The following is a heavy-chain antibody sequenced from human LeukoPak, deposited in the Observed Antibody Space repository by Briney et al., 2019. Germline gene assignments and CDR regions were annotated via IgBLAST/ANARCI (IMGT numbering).Heavy chain of an antibody. J-gene: IGHJ4*02. D-gene: IGHD2-15*01. CDR2: FNPNSGDT. Sequence: GASVKVSCKASGYTFTGYYMHWVRQAPGQGFEWMGWFNPNSGDTNYAQKFQGRVTMTRDTSISTAYMELGRLTSDDTAVYYCGRGTYCSGGSCYSFDYWGQGTLVTVSS. CDR1: GYTFTGYY. CDR3: GRGTYCSGGSCYSFDY. V-gene: IGHV1-2*02.